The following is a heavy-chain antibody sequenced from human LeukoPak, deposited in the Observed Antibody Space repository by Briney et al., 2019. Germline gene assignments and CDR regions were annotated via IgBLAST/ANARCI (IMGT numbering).Heavy chain of an antibody. Sequence: SETLSLTCAVYGGSFSGYYWSWIRQPPGKGLEWIGEINHSGSTNYNPSLKSRVTISVDTSKNQFSLKLSSVTAADTAVYYRARGSISGRTTVQYFDYWDQGTLVTVSS. V-gene: IGHV4-34*01. J-gene: IGHJ4*02. CDR1: GGSFSGYY. D-gene: IGHD4-17*01. CDR2: INHSGST. CDR3: ARGSISGRTTVQYFDY.